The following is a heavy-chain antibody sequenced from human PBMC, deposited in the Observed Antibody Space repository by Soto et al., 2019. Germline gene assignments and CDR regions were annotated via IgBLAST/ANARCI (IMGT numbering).Heavy chain of an antibody. Sequence: PGGSLRLSCAASGFTFSSYAMSWVRQAPGKGLEWVSAISGSGGSTYYADSVKGRFTISRDNSKNTLYLQMNSLRAEDTAVYYFAKDRHYYGSRPYYYGMDVWGQGTTVTVSS. CDR1: GFTFSSYA. D-gene: IGHD3-10*01. CDR3: AKDRHYYGSRPYYYGMDV. J-gene: IGHJ6*02. V-gene: IGHV3-23*01. CDR2: ISGSGGST.